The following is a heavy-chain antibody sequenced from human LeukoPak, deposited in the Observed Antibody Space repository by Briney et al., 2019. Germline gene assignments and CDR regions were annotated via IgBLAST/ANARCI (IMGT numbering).Heavy chain of an antibody. CDR1: GDSIRSSSYY. D-gene: IGHD2/OR15-2a*01. J-gene: IGHJ5*02. CDR3: ARQGFFLTAFLNSDNWFDP. CDR2: IYYSGNT. V-gene: IGHV4-39*01. Sequence: KTSETLSLTCTVSGDSIRSSSYYWGWIRQPPGKGLEWIASIYYSGNTNYNSSLKSRITMSIDTSTNQFSLKLRSVTAADTAVYYCARQGFFLTAFLNSDNWFDPWGQGTLVTVSS.